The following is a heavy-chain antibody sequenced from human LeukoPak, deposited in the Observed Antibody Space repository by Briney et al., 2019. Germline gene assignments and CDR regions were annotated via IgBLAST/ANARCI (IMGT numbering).Heavy chain of an antibody. D-gene: IGHD6-13*01. V-gene: IGHV3-7*01. CDR1: GFTFTNYW. CDR2: IKQDGSDK. J-gene: IGHJ3*02. CDR3: AKDRSWPDDAFDI. Sequence: GGSLRLSCAASGFTFTNYWMTWVRQAPGKGLEWVANIKQDGSDKYYVDSVKGRFTISRDNAKNSLYLQMNSLRAEDTAVYYCAKDRSWPDDAFDIWGQGTMVTVSS.